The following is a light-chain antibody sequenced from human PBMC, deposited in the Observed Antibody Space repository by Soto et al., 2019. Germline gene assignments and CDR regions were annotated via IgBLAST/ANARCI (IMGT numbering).Light chain of an antibody. Sequence: EIVLTQSPATLSLSPGERATLSCRASQSVSRSLAWYQQKPSQAPRLLIYDASNRATGIPARFSGSGSGTDFTLTINSLEPEDFAIYYCQQRSDWLTFGGGTKVEIK. CDR2: DAS. J-gene: IGKJ4*01. CDR3: QQRSDWLT. V-gene: IGKV3-11*01. CDR1: QSVSRS.